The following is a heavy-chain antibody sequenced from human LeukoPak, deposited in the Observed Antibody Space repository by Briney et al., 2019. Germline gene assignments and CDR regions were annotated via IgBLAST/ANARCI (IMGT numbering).Heavy chain of an antibody. D-gene: IGHD5-24*01. CDR3: VRERFGAIVEN. CDR1: GFTVANVR. V-gene: IGHV3-53*01. Sequence: GGYLRLSWAASGFTVANVRMGWVRKAQGKGLEWVSTVYGGGNTAYADSVKGRFTISRDTSKNTLLLQMNSLRADDTALYFCVRERFGAIVENWGQGALVIVSS. CDR2: VYGGGNT. J-gene: IGHJ1*01.